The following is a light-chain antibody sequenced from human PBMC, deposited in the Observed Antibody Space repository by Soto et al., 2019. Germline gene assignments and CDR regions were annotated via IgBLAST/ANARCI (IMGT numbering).Light chain of an antibody. CDR3: QQYGSSPGT. CDR1: QSVTSSY. Sequence: EIVLPQSPGTLSLSPGESAALSGMATQSVTSSYLAWYQQKTGQAPRLLIYGASSRATDIPDRFSGSGSGTDFTLTISRLEPEDFAVYYCQQYGSSPGTFGQGTKGDI. V-gene: IGKV3-20*01. J-gene: IGKJ1*01. CDR2: GAS.